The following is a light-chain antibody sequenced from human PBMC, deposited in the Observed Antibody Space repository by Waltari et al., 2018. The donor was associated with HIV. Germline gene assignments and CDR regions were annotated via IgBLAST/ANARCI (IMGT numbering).Light chain of an antibody. CDR3: GTWDNSLSAGV. CDR1: TSNIGKNY. Sequence: QSVLTQPPSVSAAPGQKVTISCPGSTSNIGKNYVSWYQQLPGTAPKLLIYDNNERPSGIPDRFSGSKSGTSATLGITGLQTGDEAAYYCGTWDNSLSAGVFGGGTKLTVL. CDR2: DNN. J-gene: IGLJ3*02. V-gene: IGLV1-51*01.